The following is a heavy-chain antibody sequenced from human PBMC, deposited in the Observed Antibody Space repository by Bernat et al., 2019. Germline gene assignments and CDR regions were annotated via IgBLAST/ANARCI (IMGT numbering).Heavy chain of an antibody. Sequence: ELQLLESGGGLVQPGGSLRLSCVASGFTFSNYAMTWVRQAPGKGLEWVSGISDGGGTTYYTDSVKGRFTISRDNSKNTLYLQMNSLRAEDTAVYYCAKMSGTYLSRSYFDSWGQGTLVTVSS. CDR2: ISDGGGTT. D-gene: IGHD1-26*01. CDR3: AKMSGTYLSRSYFDS. CDR1: GFTFSNYA. V-gene: IGHV3-23*01. J-gene: IGHJ4*02.